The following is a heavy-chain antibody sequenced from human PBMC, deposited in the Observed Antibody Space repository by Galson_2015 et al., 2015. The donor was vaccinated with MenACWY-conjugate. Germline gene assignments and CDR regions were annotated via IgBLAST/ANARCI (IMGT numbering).Heavy chain of an antibody. CDR1: RFTFSSYA. V-gene: IGHV3-23*01. CDR3: AKDPYPDSSWYSDY. D-gene: IGHD6-13*01. CDR2: ISGSGGST. Sequence: SLRLSCAASRFTFSSYAMSWVRQAPGKGLEWVSAISGSGGSTYYADSVKGRFTISRDNSKNTLYLQMNSLRAEDTAVYYCAKDPYPDSSWYSDYWGQGTLVTVSS. J-gene: IGHJ4*02.